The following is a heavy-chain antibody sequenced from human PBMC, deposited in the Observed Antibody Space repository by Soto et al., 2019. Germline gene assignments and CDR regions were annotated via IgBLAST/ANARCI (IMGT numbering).Heavy chain of an antibody. CDR2: ITHSGST. D-gene: IGHD2-2*02. V-gene: IGHV4-34*09. Sequence: SETLSLTCAVCGGSFSGYYWSWIRQHPGKGLEWIGDITHSGSTYYNPSLKSRVIISVDTSKNQFSLSLTSVTAADTAVYYCAREYTYGSNFFDCWGQGALVTVSS. J-gene: IGHJ4*02. CDR1: GGSFSGYY. CDR3: AREYTYGSNFFDC.